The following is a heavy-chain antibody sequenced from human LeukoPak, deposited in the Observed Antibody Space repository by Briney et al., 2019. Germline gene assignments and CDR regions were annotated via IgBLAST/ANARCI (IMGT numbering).Heavy chain of an antibody. D-gene: IGHD3-22*01. J-gene: IGHJ4*02. CDR2: ISSSSSYI. CDR1: GFTFSSYS. CDR3: AKAYTMIVPGGYFDY. V-gene: IGHV3-21*04. Sequence: GGSLRLSCAASGFTFSSYSMNWVRQAPGKGLEWVSSISSSSSYIYYADSVKGRFTISRDNAKNSLYLQMNSLRAEDTAVYYCAKAYTMIVPGGYFDYWGQGTLVTVSS.